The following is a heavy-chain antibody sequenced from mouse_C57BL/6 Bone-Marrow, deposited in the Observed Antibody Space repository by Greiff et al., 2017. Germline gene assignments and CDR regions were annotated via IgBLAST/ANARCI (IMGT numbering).Heavy chain of an antibody. J-gene: IGHJ2*01. Sequence: LVESGAELARPGASVKLSCKASGYTFTSYGISWVKQRTGQGLEWIGEIYPRSGNTYYNEKFKGKATLTADKSSSTAYMELRSLTSEDSAVYFCARGGYYGSSLDYWGQGTTLTVSS. CDR3: ARGGYYGSSLDY. V-gene: IGHV1-81*01. CDR1: GYTFTSYG. CDR2: IYPRSGNT. D-gene: IGHD1-1*01.